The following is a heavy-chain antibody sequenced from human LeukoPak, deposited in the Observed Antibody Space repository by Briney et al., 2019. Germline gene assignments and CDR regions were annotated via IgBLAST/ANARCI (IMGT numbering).Heavy chain of an antibody. CDR2: INPNSGAT. V-gene: IGHV1-2*02. D-gene: IGHD6-19*01. J-gene: IGHJ4*02. CDR3: ATSSLQWLVSFYDY. Sequence: ASVKVSCKASGYTFTGYYLHRVRQAPGQGLEWMGWINPNSGATDYAQKFQGRVTLTRDTSISTAYMELSSLRSEDTAVYYCATSSLQWLVSFYDYWGQGALVTASS. CDR1: GYTFTGYY.